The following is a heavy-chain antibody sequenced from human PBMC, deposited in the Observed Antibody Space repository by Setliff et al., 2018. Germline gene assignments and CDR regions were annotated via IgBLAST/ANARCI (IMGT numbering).Heavy chain of an antibody. J-gene: IGHJ1*01. CDR1: GASISSGHY. CDR3: ARVDFTMIQGVLGL. D-gene: IGHD3-10*01. Sequence: SETLSLTCGVSGASISSGHYWGWIRQPPGKGLEWIATIHHRGRTYYNPSLQSRVTMSLDTSKNQFSLRLTSMTAADTAVYYCARVDFTMIQGVLGLWGQGTLVTVSS. V-gene: IGHV4-38-2*01. CDR2: IHHRGRT.